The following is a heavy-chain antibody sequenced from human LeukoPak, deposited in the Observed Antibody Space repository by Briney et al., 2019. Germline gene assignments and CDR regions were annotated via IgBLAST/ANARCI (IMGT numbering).Heavy chain of an antibody. CDR3: ARARVAGTGTYYFDY. J-gene: IGHJ4*02. CDR2: IYSGGST. Sequence: GGSLRLSCAASGFTVSSNYMSWVRQAPGKGLEWVSVIYSGGSTYYADSVKGRFTISRDNSKNTLYLQMNSLRAEDTAVYYCARARVAGTGTYYFDYWGQGTLVTVSS. CDR1: GFTVSSNY. V-gene: IGHV3-66*01. D-gene: IGHD6-19*01.